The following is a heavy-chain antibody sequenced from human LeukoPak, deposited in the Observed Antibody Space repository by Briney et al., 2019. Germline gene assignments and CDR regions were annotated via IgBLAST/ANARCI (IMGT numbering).Heavy chain of an antibody. CDR2: ISAGSGNT. Sequence: ASVKVSCKASGYTFTDYAIHWVRQAPGQRLEWMGWISAGSGNTKHSRSLQGRVTITRDTSASTAYMELRSLRSEDTAVYYCARDLGYTLSYWGQGTPVTVSS. D-gene: IGHD2-2*02. CDR1: GYTFTDYA. CDR3: ARDLGYTLSY. V-gene: IGHV1-3*01. J-gene: IGHJ4*02.